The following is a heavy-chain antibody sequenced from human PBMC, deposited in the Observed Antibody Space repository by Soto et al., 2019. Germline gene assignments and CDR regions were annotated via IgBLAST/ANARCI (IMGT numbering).Heavy chain of an antibody. CDR2: IIPIFGTA. J-gene: IGHJ4*02. D-gene: IGHD3-22*01. V-gene: IGHV1-69*13. CDR1: GGTFSSYA. CDR3: ARYQGSYYYDSSGYLDY. Sequence: AASVKVSCKASGGTFSSYAISWVRQAPGQGLEWMGGIIPIFGTANYAQKFLGRVTITADESTSTAYMELSSLRSEDTAVYYCARYQGSYYYDSSGYLDYWGQGTLVTVSS.